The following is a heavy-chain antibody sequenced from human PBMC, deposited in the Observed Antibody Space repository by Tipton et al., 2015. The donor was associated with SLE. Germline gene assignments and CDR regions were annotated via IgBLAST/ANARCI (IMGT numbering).Heavy chain of an antibody. Sequence: GLVKPSETLSLTCTVSGGSISSYFWGWIRQSPGKGLEWIGYIYDNGRTNHNPSLKSRVTMSVDTSKNQFSLKLTSVTAADTAVYYCAREGFYDFSGIFDSWGQGTPVTVSS. D-gene: IGHD3-22*01. J-gene: IGHJ4*02. CDR2: IYDNGRT. CDR3: AREGFYDFSGIFDS. CDR1: GGSISSYF. V-gene: IGHV4-59*01.